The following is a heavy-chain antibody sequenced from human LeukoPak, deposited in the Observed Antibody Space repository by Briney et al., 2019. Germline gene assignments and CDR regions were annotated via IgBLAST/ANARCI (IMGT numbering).Heavy chain of an antibody. CDR3: ARGSIAARNDAFDT. Sequence: SETLSLTCTVSGGSISSYYWSWIRQPPGKGLEWIGYIYYSGSTNYNPSLKSRVTISVDTSKNQFSLKLSSVTAADTAVYYCARGSIAARNDAFDTWGQGTIVTVSS. CDR2: IYYSGST. V-gene: IGHV4-59*01. CDR1: GGSISSYY. J-gene: IGHJ3*02. D-gene: IGHD6-6*01.